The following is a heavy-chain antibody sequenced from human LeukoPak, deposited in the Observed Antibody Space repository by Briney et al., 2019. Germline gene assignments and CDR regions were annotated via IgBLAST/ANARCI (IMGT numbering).Heavy chain of an antibody. D-gene: IGHD6-13*01. CDR3: ARVERKESGSSSWYY. CDR1: GYSISSGYY. V-gene: IGHV4-38-2*02. CDR2: IYHSGST. Sequence: PSETLSLTCTVSGYSISSGYYWGWIRQPPGKGLEWIGSIYHSGSTYCNPSLKSRVTISVDTSKNQFSLKLSSVTAADTAVYYCARVERKESGSSSWYYWGQGTLVTVSS. J-gene: IGHJ4*02.